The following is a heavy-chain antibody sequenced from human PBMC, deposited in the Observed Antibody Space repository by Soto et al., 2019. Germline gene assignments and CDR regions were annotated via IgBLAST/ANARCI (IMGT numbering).Heavy chain of an antibody. CDR2: IDPSDSYT. CDR1: GYSFTSYW. D-gene: IGHD4-17*01. V-gene: IGHV5-10-1*01. Sequence: PGGSLQISCKGSGYSFTSYWISCVRQMPGKGLEWIGRIDPSDSYTNYSPSFQGHVTISADKSISTAYLQWSSLKASDTAMYYCATQTYGDSYVGASYYSYGMDVWGEGTTVTVS. CDR3: ATQTYGDSYVGASYYSYGMDV. J-gene: IGHJ6*02.